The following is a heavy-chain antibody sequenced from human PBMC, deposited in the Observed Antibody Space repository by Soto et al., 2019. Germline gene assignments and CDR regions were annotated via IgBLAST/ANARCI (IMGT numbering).Heavy chain of an antibody. J-gene: IGHJ5*02. D-gene: IGHD3-10*01. V-gene: IGHV4-39*07. Sequence: PSETLSLTCTVSGGPISSSSYYWGWIRQPPGKGLEWIGSIYYSGSTNYNPSLKSRVTISVDTSKNQFSLKLSSVTAADTAVYNGARGRPVLYYGSGIYYKKNGSAPWGQGTLVTVSS. CDR2: IYYSGST. CDR3: ARGRPVLYYGSGIYYKKNGSAP. CDR1: GGPISSSSYY.